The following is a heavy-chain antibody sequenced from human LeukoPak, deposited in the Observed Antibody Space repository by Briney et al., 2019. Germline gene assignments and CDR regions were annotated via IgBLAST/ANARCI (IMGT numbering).Heavy chain of an antibody. D-gene: IGHD3-3*01. CDR3: AKTPAYYDFWSGYYWRQSAEYFQH. J-gene: IGHJ1*01. CDR1: GFTFSSYE. CDR2: ISSSGSTI. Sequence: QPGGSLRLSCAASGFTFSSYEMNWVRQAPGEGLEWVSYISSSGSTIYYADSVKGRFTISRDNAKNSLYLQMNSLRAEDTAVYYCAKTPAYYDFWSGYYWRQSAEYFQHWGQGTLVTVSS. V-gene: IGHV3-48*03.